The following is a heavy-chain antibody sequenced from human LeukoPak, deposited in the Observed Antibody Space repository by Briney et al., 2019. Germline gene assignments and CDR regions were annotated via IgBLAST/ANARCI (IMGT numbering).Heavy chain of an antibody. D-gene: IGHD3-22*01. CDR1: GYTFTSYA. CDR3: ARLEYYYDSSGYYNAFDI. J-gene: IGHJ3*02. CDR2: INAGNGNT. V-gene: IGHV1-3*01. Sequence: ASVKVSCKASGYTFTSYAMHWVRQAPGQRLEWMGWINAGNGNTKYSQKFQGRVTITRDTSASTAYMELSSLRSEDTAVYYCARLEYYYDSSGYYNAFDIWGQGTMVTVSS.